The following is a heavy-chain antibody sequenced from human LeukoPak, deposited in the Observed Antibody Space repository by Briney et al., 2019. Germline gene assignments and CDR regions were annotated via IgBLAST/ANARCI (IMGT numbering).Heavy chain of an antibody. CDR2: ISSSSSYI. CDR3: ARGSYDGKYNWFDP. J-gene: IGHJ5*02. D-gene: IGHD2-21*01. Sequence: PGGSLRLSCAASGFTFSSYSMNWVRQAPGKGLEWVSSISSSSSYIYYADSVKGRFTISRDNAKNSLYLQMNSLRAEDTAVYYCARGSYDGKYNWFDPWGQGTLVTVSS. CDR1: GFTFSSYS. V-gene: IGHV3-21*01.